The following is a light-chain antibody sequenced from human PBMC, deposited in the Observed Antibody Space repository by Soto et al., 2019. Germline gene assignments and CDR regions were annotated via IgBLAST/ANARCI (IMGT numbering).Light chain of an antibody. CDR2: DVS. J-gene: IGLJ1*01. CDR3: CSFAGNYIYV. V-gene: IGLV2-11*01. Sequence: QSALTQPRPVSGSPGQSVTISCTGTSSNVGGYNYVSWYLQHPGKAPKVMIYDVSKRPSGVPDRFSGSKSGNTASLTISGLQSEDEADYYCCSFAGNYIYVFGTGTKVTV. CDR1: SSNVGGYNY.